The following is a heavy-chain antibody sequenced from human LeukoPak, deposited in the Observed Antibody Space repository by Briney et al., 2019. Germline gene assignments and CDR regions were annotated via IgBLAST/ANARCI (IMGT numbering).Heavy chain of an antibody. D-gene: IGHD1-1*01. V-gene: IGHV1-69*05. J-gene: IGHJ6*03. CDR3: ARGTVQLEHDYYYMDV. CDR1: GGTFSSYA. Sequence: LVKVSCKASGGTFSSYAISWVRQAPGQRLEWMGSIIPIFCTANYAQKFQGRVTITTDESTSRVYMELSSLRSEDTAVYYCARGTVQLEHDYYYMDVWGKGTKVTVSS. CDR2: IIPIFCTA.